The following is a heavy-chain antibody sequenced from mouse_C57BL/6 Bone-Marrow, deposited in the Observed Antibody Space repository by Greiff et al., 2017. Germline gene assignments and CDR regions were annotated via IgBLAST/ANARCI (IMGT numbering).Heavy chain of an antibody. D-gene: IGHD2-1*01. CDR1: GFNIKDAY. CDR2: IDPENGDP. CDR3: TYYHGNFEGFAY. J-gene: IGHJ3*01. Sequence: EVQLQQSGAELVRPGASVKLSCTASGFNIKDAYMHWVKQRPEQGLEWIGWIDPENGDPEYASKFQGKATITADTSSNTAYLQLSSLTSEDTAVYYCTYYHGNFEGFAYWGQGTLVTVSA. V-gene: IGHV14-4*01.